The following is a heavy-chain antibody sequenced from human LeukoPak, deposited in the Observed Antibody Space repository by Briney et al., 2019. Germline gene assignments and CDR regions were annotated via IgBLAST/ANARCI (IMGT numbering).Heavy chain of an antibody. V-gene: IGHV3-23*01. CDR1: GFTFSNYG. D-gene: IGHD1-26*01. CDR3: AKESTGSSPDY. J-gene: IGHJ4*02. CDR2: ITGSGDDA. Sequence: GGSLRLSCAASGFTFSNYGMSWLRQAPGKGLEWVSAITGSGDDAYYADSVHGRFTMSRDNSKSTLYLQMNSLRVEDTALYYCAKESTGSSPDYWGQGTLLTVSS.